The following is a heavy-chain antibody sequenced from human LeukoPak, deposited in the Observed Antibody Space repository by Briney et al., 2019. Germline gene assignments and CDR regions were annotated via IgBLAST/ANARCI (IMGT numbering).Heavy chain of an antibody. V-gene: IGHV4-59*01. CDR1: GGSISSYY. D-gene: IGHD2-2*03. CDR2: IYYSGST. CDR3: ASGYFSSTSCLDY. Sequence: SETLSLTCTVSGGSISSYYWSWIRQPPGKGLEWIGYIYYSGSTNYNPPLKSRVTISVDTSKNQFSLKLSSVTAADTAVYYCASGYFSSTSCLDYWGQGTLVTVSS. J-gene: IGHJ4*02.